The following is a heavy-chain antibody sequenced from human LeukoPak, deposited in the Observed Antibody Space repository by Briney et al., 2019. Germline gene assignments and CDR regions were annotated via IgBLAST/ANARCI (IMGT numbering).Heavy chain of an antibody. CDR3: ARADIRVRAIYDY. CDR2: INPNSGGT. D-gene: IGHD3-10*01. Sequence: VSVKVSCKASGYTFTGYYMHWVRQAPGQGLEWMGWINPNSGGTNYAQKFQGRVTMTRDTSISTAYMELSRLRSDDTAVYYCARADIRVRAIYDYWGQGTLVTVSS. J-gene: IGHJ4*02. V-gene: IGHV1-2*02. CDR1: GYTFTGYY.